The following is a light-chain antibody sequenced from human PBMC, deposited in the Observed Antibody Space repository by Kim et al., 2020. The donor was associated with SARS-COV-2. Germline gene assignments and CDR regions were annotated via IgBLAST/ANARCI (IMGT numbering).Light chain of an antibody. V-gene: IGKV1-33*01. CDR3: QQHDKLPLT. CDR1: QDISNY. CDR2: DAS. Sequence: DIQMTQSPSSLSASVGDRVTITCQASQDISNYLNWYQQKPGKAPRLLIYDASNLEIGVPSRFSGSGSGTDFSFTISSLQAEDFATYYCQQHDKLPLTFGGGTKLEI. J-gene: IGKJ4*01.